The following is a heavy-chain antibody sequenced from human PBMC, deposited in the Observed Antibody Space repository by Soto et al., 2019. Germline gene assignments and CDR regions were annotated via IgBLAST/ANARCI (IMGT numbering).Heavy chain of an antibody. CDR1: GGSTSSSSDY. J-gene: IGHJ4*02. D-gene: IGHD3-9*01. CDR3: ARHEPFNYAILTFDY. V-gene: IGHV4-39*01. Sequence: PSETLSLTCTVSGGSTSSSSDYWGCIRQPGGKGLEWIGSIYYSGSTYYNPSLKSRVTISVDTSKNQFSLKLSSVTAADTAVYYCARHEPFNYAILTFDYWGQGTLVTVSS. CDR2: IYYSGST.